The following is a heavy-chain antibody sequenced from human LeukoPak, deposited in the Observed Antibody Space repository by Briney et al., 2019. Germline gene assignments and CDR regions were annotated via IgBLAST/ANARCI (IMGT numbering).Heavy chain of an antibody. CDR2: IIPILGIA. CDR3: ATLQLERRGTWFDP. V-gene: IGHV1-69*04. J-gene: IGHJ5*02. D-gene: IGHD1-1*01. Sequence: GASVKVSCKASGYTFTSYGISWVRQAPGQGLEWMGRIIPILGIANYAQKFQGRVTITADKSTSTAYMELSSLRSEDTAVYYCATLQLERRGTWFDPWGQGTLVTVSS. CDR1: GYTFTSYG.